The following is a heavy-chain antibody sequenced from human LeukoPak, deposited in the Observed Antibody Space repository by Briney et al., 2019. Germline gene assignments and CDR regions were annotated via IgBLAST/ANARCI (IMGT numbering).Heavy chain of an antibody. CDR2: ISSSGSTI. J-gene: IGHJ4*02. D-gene: IGHD3-16*02. CDR3: AKDPTWGDYVWGSYRYTTSIDY. Sequence: GGSLRLSCAASGFTFSDYYMSWIRQAPGKGLEWVSYISSSGSTIYYADSVKGRFTISRDNAKNSLYLQMNSLRAEDTAVYYCAKDPTWGDYVWGSYRYTTSIDYWGQGTLVTVSS. CDR1: GFTFSDYY. V-gene: IGHV3-11*01.